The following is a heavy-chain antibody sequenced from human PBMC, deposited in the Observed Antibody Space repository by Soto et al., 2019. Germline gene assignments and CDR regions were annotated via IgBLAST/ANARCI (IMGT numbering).Heavy chain of an antibody. CDR1: GGSISSSSYY. CDR3: ARMGDIGGYFDY. CDR2: IYYSGST. V-gene: IGHV4-39*01. D-gene: IGHD3-10*01. Sequence: SETLSLTCTVSGGSISSSSYYWGWIRQPPGKWLEWIGSIYYSGSTYYNPSLKSRVTISVDTSKNQFSLKLSSVTAADTAVYYCARMGDIGGYFDYWGQGSLVTVSS. J-gene: IGHJ4*02.